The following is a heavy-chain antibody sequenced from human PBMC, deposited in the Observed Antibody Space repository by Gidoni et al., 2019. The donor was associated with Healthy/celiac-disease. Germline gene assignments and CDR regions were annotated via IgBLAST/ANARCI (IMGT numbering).Heavy chain of an antibody. J-gene: IGHJ5*02. CDR2: INPSGGST. D-gene: IGHD2-15*01. Sequence: MGIINPSGGSTSYAQKFQGRVTMTRDTSTSTVYMELSSLRSEDTAVYYCARDRVGAVVAATYNWFDPWGQGTLVTVSS. V-gene: IGHV1-46*01. CDR3: ARDRVGAVVAATYNWFDP.